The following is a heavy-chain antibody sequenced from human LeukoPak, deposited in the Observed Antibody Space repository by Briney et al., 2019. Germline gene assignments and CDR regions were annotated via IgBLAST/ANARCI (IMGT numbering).Heavy chain of an antibody. CDR3: ARDPNYYGSGSYPLGMDV. Sequence: SETLSLTCSVSGGPTRSYYWSWLRQPPGKGLEWIGRIYSSGSTNYNPSLKSRVTMSVDTSKNQFSLKLSSVTAADTAVYYCARDPNYYGSGSYPLGMDVWGQGTTVTVSS. CDR1: GGPTRSYY. J-gene: IGHJ6*02. V-gene: IGHV4-4*07. D-gene: IGHD3-10*01. CDR2: IYSSGST.